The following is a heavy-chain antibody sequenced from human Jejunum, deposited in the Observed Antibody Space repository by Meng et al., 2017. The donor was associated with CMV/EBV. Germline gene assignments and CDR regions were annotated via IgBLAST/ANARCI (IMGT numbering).Heavy chain of an antibody. CDR3: AKDHNYPGISSVGKTFDA. J-gene: IGHJ4*02. D-gene: IGHD5-24*01. CDR2: ITWNGGRS. V-gene: IGHV3-9*01. Sequence: DDYAMHWVRQSPEKGLEWVSGITWNGGRSDYADSVKGRFTISRDNAKNSLSLQMNNVRVEDTGFYYCAKDHNYPGISSVGKTFDAWGQGTLVTVSS. CDR1: DDYA.